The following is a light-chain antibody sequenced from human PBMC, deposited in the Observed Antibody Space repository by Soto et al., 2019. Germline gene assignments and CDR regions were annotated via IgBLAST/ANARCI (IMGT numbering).Light chain of an antibody. CDR2: DVT. CDR1: SSDVGGYNF. V-gene: IGLV2-11*01. Sequence: QSVLTQPRSVSGSPGQSVTISCTGTSSDVGGYNFVSWYQQHPGKAPKFMIYDVTKRPSGVPDRFSGSKSGNTASLTISGIQAEDEADYYCCSYVGSYTSYVFGTGTKVTVL. J-gene: IGLJ1*01. CDR3: CSYVGSYTSYV.